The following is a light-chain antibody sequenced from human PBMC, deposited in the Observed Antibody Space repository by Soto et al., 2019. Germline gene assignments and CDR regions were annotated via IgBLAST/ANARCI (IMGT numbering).Light chain of an antibody. Sequence: SVLTQPASVSGSPGQLITIFCTGTSSDVGSYNLVSWYQQHPGKAPKLMIYEGSKRPSGVSNRFSGSKSGNTASLTISGLQVEDEDDDYCCSYAGSSTFYVFGTGTNVTVL. CDR2: EGS. J-gene: IGLJ1*01. CDR3: CSYAGSSTFYV. CDR1: SSDVGSYNL. V-gene: IGLV2-23*01.